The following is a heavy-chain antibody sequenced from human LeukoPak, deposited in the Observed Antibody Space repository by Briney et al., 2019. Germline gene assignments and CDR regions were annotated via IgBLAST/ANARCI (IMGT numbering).Heavy chain of an antibody. CDR2: INHSGST. D-gene: IGHD3-10*01. CDR1: GGSFSGYY. Sequence: SETLSLTCAVYGGSFSGYYWSWIRQPPGKGLEWIGEINHSGSTNYNPSLKSRVTISVDTSKNQFSLKLSSVTAADTAVYYCARDLGVRGPSDYWGQGTLVTVSS. J-gene: IGHJ4*02. CDR3: ARDLGVRGPSDY. V-gene: IGHV4-34*01.